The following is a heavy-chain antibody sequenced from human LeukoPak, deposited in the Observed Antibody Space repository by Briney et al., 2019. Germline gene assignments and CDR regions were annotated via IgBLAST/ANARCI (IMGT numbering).Heavy chain of an antibody. CDR2: IKQDESEK. J-gene: IGHJ4*02. CDR3: ARIAAAGFDS. CDR1: GFTFSSYS. V-gene: IGHV3-7*01. D-gene: IGHD6-13*01. Sequence: GGSLRLSCAASGFTFSSYSMNWVRQAPGKGLEWVANIKQDESEKYYVDSVKGRFTISRDNAKNSLYLQMNSLRAEDTAVYYCARIAAAGFDSWGQGTLVTVSS.